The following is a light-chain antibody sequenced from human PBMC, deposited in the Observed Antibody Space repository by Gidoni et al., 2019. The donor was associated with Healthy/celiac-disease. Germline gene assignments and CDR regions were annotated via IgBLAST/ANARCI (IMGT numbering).Light chain of an antibody. CDR2: AAS. J-gene: IGKJ2*01. Sequence: IRITQSPSSLSASTGDRVTMTGRARQGIRSYLDWYQQKPGKAPKLLIYAASTLQSGVPSRFSGSGSGKDFTLTISCLQSEDFATYYCQQYYSDPFTFGQGTKLEIK. V-gene: IGKV1-8*01. CDR3: QQYYSDPFT. CDR1: QGIRSY.